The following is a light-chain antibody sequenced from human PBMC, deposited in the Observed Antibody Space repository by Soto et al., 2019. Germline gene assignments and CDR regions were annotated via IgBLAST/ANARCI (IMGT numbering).Light chain of an antibody. J-gene: IGKJ2*01. Sequence: DIVRTQSPDSLGVSLGERATINCKSSQSVLYSSKNKNYLAWYQQKPGQCPKLLIYWASTRESGVPDRFSGSGSGTDVTLTISSLQAEDVAVYYCQQYYSTGNTFGQGTKLEIK. CDR3: QQYYSTGNT. CDR1: QSVLYSSKNKNY. V-gene: IGKV4-1*01. CDR2: WAS.